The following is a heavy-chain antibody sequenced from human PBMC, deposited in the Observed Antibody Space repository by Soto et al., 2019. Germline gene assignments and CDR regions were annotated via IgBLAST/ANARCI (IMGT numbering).Heavy chain of an antibody. V-gene: IGHV5-51*03. CDR3: ARRIGGVRGRLDS. Sequence: EVQLVQSGAEVKKPGESLKISCKGSGYSFTNFWIAWVRQMPGKGLEWMGTIYPGDSDTRYSPSLQGQVTISADKSISNASLQWNSLKASDTAMYYCARRIGGVRGRLDSWGQGTLVTVSS. D-gene: IGHD3-10*01. J-gene: IGHJ5*01. CDR1: GYSFTNFW. CDR2: IYPGDSDT.